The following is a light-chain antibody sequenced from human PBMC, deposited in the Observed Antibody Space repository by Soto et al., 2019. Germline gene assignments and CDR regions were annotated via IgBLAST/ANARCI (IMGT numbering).Light chain of an antibody. J-gene: IGKJ4*01. CDR2: GAS. V-gene: IGKV3D-20*02. CDR3: QQRSNWPKLT. Sequence: EIVLTQSPGTLSLSPGERATLSCRASQSVTNNYLAWYQKKPGQAPRLLIDGASSRATGIPARFSGSGSGTDFTLTISSLEPEDFAVYYCQQRSNWPKLTFGGGTKVEIK. CDR1: QSVTNNY.